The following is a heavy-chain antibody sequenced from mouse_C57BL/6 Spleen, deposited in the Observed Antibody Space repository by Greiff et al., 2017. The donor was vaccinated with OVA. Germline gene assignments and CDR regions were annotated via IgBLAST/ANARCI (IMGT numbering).Heavy chain of an antibody. V-gene: IGHV7-3*01. J-gene: IGHJ2*01. Sequence: DVKLVESGGGLVQPGGSLSLSCAASGFTFTDYYMSWVRQPPGKGLEWLGFIRNKANGYTTEYSAYVKGRFTISRANSPDILYLRMKALRAEGIATDYCARSDYYDSSFDYWGQGTTLTVSS. D-gene: IGHD1-1*01. CDR1: GFTFTDYY. CDR2: IRNKANGYTT. CDR3: ARSDYYDSSFDY.